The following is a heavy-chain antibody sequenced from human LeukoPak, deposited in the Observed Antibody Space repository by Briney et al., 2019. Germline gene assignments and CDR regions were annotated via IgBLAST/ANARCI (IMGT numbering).Heavy chain of an antibody. J-gene: IGHJ6*02. V-gene: IGHV3-73*01. CDR2: IRSKANSYAT. CDR1: GFTFSGSA. D-gene: IGHD2-15*01. CDR3: TRRPLVVASNYYYGMDV. Sequence: PGGSLKLSCAASGFTFSGSAMHWVRQASGKGLEWVGRIRSKANSYATAYAASVKGRFTISRDDSKNTAYLQMNSLKTEDTAVYYCTRRPLVVASNYYYGMDVWGQGTTVTVSS.